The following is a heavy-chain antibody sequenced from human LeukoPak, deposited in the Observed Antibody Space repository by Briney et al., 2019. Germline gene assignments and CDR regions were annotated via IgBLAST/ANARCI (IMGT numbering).Heavy chain of an antibody. Sequence: ASVKVSCKASGYTFTSCGISWVRQAPGQGLEWMGWISAYNGNTNYAQKLQGRVTMTTDTSTSTAYMELRSLRSDDTAVYYCARSGPRYCSSTSCYTAPDSDYWGQGTLVTVSS. CDR3: ARSGPRYCSSTSCYTAPDSDY. CDR1: GYTFTSCG. D-gene: IGHD2-2*02. J-gene: IGHJ4*02. CDR2: ISAYNGNT. V-gene: IGHV1-18*01.